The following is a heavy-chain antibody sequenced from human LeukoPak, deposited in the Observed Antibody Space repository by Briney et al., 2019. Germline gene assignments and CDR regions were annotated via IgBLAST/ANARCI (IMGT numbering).Heavy chain of an antibody. D-gene: IGHD6-13*01. J-gene: IGHJ5*02. V-gene: IGHV1-46*01. CDR1: GFTLTRYY. CDR3: ARTRYSRWIESWFDP. Sequence: GASVKVSCKASGFTLTRYYMHWVRQAPGQGLEWMGIINPSGGSTSYAQNFQGRVTMTRDTSTSTVYLELYSLRSEDTAMYYCARTRYSRWIESWFDPWGQGTQVSVS. CDR2: INPSGGST.